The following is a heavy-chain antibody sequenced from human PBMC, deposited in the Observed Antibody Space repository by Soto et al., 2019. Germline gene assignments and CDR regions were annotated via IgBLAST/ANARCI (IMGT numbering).Heavy chain of an antibody. D-gene: IGHD6-13*01. Sequence: QVQLVQSGAEVKKPGSSVKVSCKASGGTLSSFAISWVRQAPGQGLEWIGGIIPLWGSTSYAQKFQGRVTITADESTNTAYMEPNGLRSEDTAVYYCARDSSSWYFFDYWGQGTLVTVSS. J-gene: IGHJ4*02. CDR3: ARDSSSWYFFDY. V-gene: IGHV1-69*01. CDR2: IIPLWGST. CDR1: GGTLSSFA.